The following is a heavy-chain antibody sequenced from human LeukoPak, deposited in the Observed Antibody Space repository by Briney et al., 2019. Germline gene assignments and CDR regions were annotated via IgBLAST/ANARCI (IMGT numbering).Heavy chain of an antibody. V-gene: IGHV3-23*01. CDR3: AKDPVLLWFGELSGYFDY. CDR2: ISGSGGST. D-gene: IGHD3-10*01. Sequence: GGSLRLSCAASGFTFSSYAMSWVRQAPGKGLEWVSAISGSGGSTYYADSVKGRFTISRDNSKNTLYLQMNSLRAEDTAVYYCAKDPVLLWFGELSGYFDYWGQGTLVTVSS. J-gene: IGHJ4*02. CDR1: GFTFSSYA.